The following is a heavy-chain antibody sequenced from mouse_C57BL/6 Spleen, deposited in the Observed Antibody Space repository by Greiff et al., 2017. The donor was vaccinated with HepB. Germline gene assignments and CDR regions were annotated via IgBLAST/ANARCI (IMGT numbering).Heavy chain of an antibody. J-gene: IGHJ3*01. CDR2: INPANGNT. D-gene: IGHD1-1*01. Sequence: VQLQQSVAELVRPGASVKLSCTASGFNIKNTYMHWVKQRPEQGLEWIGRINPANGNTKYAPKFQGKATRPADTSANTAYLQLSSLPSEDTAIYYCARFITTVVAPGAYWGQGTLVTVSA. V-gene: IGHV14-3*01. CDR3: ARFITTVVAPGAY. CDR1: GFNIKNTY.